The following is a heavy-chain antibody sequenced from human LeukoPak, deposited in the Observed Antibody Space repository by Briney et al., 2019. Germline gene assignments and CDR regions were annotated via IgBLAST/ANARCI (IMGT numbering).Heavy chain of an antibody. D-gene: IGHD2-21*01. V-gene: IGHV1-3*01. Sequence: ASVKVSCKASGYTFTNYAIHWVRQAPGRRLEWMGWINPDNGNTIYSQKFQGSVTITRDTSASTAYLDLSSLTSEDTAVYYCARPPGGGIYSLAFDFWGQGTLVTVSS. J-gene: IGHJ4*02. CDR1: GYTFTNYA. CDR2: INPDNGNT. CDR3: ARPPGGGIYSLAFDF.